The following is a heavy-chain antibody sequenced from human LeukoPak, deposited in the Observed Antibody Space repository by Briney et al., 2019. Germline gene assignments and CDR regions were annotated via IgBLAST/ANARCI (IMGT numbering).Heavy chain of an antibody. CDR2: IIPILGIA. J-gene: IGHJ4*02. CDR1: GGTFSSYA. V-gene: IGHV1-69*04. Sequence: SVKVSCKASGGTFSSYAISWVRQAPGQGLEWMGRIIPILGIANYAQKFQGRVTITADESTSTAYMELSSLRSEDTAVYYCVRDQGYRYGYGDFDYWGQGTLVTVSS. D-gene: IGHD5-18*01. CDR3: VRDQGYRYGYGDFDY.